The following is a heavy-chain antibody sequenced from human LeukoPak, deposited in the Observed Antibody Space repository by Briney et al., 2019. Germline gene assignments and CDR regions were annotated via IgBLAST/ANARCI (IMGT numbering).Heavy chain of an antibody. V-gene: IGHV3-20*04. CDR1: GFTFDDYG. CDR3: ARLYDRSGYYSLYYYYYMDV. J-gene: IGHJ6*03. Sequence: GGSLRLSCAASGFTFDDYGMSWVRQAPGKGLEWVSGINWNGGSTGYADSVKGRFTISRDNAKNSLYLQMNSLRAEDTAVYYCARLYDRSGYYSLYYYYYMDVWGKGTTVTVSS. D-gene: IGHD3-22*01. CDR2: INWNGGST.